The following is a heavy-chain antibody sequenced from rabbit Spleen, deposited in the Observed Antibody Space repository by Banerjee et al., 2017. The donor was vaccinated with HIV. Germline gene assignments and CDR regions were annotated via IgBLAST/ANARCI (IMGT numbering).Heavy chain of an antibody. CDR3: ARDAGTSFSTYGMDL. Sequence: QEQLVESGGGLVKPEGSLTLTCIASGVSFSGDSYMCWVRQAPGKGLEWIACIDAGSGGTTYYANWAKGRFTISKTSSTTVTLQMTSLTAADTATYFCARDAGTSFSTYGMDLWGPGTLVTVS. D-gene: IGHD8-1*01. CDR1: GVSFSGDSY. J-gene: IGHJ6*01. V-gene: IGHV1S45*01. CDR2: IDAGSGGTT.